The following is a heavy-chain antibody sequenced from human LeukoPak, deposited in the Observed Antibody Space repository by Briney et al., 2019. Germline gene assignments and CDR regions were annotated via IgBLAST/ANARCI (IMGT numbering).Heavy chain of an antibody. CDR3: ARQTAMVRYTDAFDI. CDR1: GGSISSYY. Sequence: SETLSLTCTVSGGSISSYYWSWIRQPAGKGLEWIGRIYYSGSTNYNPSLKSRVTISVDTSKNQFSLKLSSVTAADTAVYYCARQTAMVRYTDAFDIWGQGTMVTVSS. J-gene: IGHJ3*02. D-gene: IGHD5-18*01. CDR2: IYYSGST. V-gene: IGHV4-59*08.